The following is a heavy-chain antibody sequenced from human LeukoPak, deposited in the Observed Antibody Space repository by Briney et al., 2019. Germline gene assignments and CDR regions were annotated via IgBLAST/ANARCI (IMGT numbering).Heavy chain of an antibody. V-gene: IGHV1-2*02. D-gene: IGHD2-2*01. CDR1: GYTFTGYY. CDR2: INPDSGGT. J-gene: IGHJ3*02. Sequence: ASVKVSCKASGYTFTGYYMHWVRQARGQGLEWMGWINPDSGGTNYAQKFQGRVTMTRDTSISTAYMELSRLRSDDTAVYYCARGVFAVVPADAFDIWGQGTMVTVSS. CDR3: ARGVFAVVPADAFDI.